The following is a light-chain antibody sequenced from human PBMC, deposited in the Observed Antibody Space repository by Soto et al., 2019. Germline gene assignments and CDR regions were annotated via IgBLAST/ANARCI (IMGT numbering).Light chain of an antibody. CDR3: QQYNNWPPDRT. CDR2: GAS. V-gene: IGKV3-15*01. Sequence: EIVMTQSPATLSVSPGERATLSCRASQSVGSNLAWYQLKPGQAPRLLIYGASTRATGIPARFSGSGSGTDLTLTISRLQSEDFAIYFCQQYNNWPPDRTFGQGTKVEIK. J-gene: IGKJ1*01. CDR1: QSVGSN.